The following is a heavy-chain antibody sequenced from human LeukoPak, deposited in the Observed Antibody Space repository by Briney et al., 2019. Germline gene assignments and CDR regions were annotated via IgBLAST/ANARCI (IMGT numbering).Heavy chain of an antibody. CDR3: VRANGDYYFDY. J-gene: IGHJ4*02. V-gene: IGHV4-31*03. CDR2: VYYSGST. CDR1: GGSISSGGYY. Sequence: SETLSLTCTVSGGSISSGGYYWSWIRQHPGKGLEWIGYVYYSGSTSYNPSLKSRVTMSVVRSKNQFSLNLSSVTAADTAVYFCVRANGDYYFDYWGQGTLVTVSS. D-gene: IGHD4-17*01.